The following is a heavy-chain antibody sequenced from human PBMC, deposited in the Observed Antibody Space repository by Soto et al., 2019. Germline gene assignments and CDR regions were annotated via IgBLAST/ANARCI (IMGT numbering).Heavy chain of an antibody. D-gene: IGHD4-17*01. CDR1: GGPFSGYY. CDR2: VNHSGST. V-gene: IGHV4-34*01. J-gene: IGHJ6*02. Sequence: QVQLQQWGAGLLKPSETLSLTCAVSGGPFSGYYWSWIRQPPGKGLEWVGEVNHSGSTNYNPSLKSRGTVSGDTSKKQFSLKMNSVTAADTAVYYCQATVTRHYSYYDMDVWGQGTTVTVSS. CDR3: QATVTRHYSYYDMDV.